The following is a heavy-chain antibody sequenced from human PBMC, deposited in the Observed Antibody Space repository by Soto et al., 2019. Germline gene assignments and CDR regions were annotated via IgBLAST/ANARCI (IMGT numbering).Heavy chain of an antibody. D-gene: IGHD1-7*01. CDR1: GYTFTSWA. J-gene: IGHJ4*02. CDR2: INAGNGNT. V-gene: IGHV1-3*01. CDR3: ARDRELVFDY. Sequence: VSVRASDRASGYTFTSWAMPWVRQAPGQRLEWMGWINAGNGNTKYSQKFQGRVTITRDTSASTAYMELSSLRSEDTAVYYCARDRELVFDYWGQGTLVTVSS.